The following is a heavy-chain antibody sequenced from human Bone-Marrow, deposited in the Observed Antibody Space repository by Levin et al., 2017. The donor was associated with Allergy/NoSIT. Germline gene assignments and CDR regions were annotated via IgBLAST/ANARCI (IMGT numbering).Heavy chain of an antibody. CDR1: GDTFTNYW. CDR3: LAFGSSLN. V-gene: IGHV5-51*03. CDR2: IYPGNSET. Sequence: GASVKVSCGVSGDTFTNYWIGWVRQMSGKGLEWMGIIYPGNSETRYSPSFQGQITISVDKSIDTAYLQWSGLKASDTAMYYCLAFGSSLNWGQGTLVTVSS. J-gene: IGHJ4*02. D-gene: IGHD6-6*01.